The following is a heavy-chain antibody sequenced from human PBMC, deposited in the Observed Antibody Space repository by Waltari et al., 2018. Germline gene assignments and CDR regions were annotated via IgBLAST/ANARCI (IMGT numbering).Heavy chain of an antibody. J-gene: IGHJ4*02. CDR3: ASRVTGSGSYFYYFDY. CDR2: SIPIFGTA. Sequence: QVQLVQSGAEVKKPGSSVKVSCKASGGTFSSYAISWVRQAPGQGLEWMGGSIPIFGTANYAQKFQGRVTITTDESTSTAYMELSSLRSEDTAVYYCASRVTGSGSYFYYFDYWGQGTLVTVSS. V-gene: IGHV1-69*05. CDR1: GGTFSSYA. D-gene: IGHD3-10*01.